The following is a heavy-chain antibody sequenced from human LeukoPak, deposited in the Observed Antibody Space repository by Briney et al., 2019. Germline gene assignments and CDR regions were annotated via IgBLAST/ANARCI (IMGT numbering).Heavy chain of an antibody. Sequence: PSETLSLTCXVSGGSMSXXXXXXXXXPXXXXXXXXGFIYXXGSNNYNPXXKXRVXISXXXXKNQFSLKLSSVTAADTAVYYCAGMRITTPTVRTLDYWGQGTLVTVSS. D-gene: IGHD6-25*01. V-gene: IGHV4-59*01. J-gene: IGHJ4*02. CDR3: AGMRITTPTVRTLDY. CDR1: GGSMSXXX. CDR2: IYXXGSN.